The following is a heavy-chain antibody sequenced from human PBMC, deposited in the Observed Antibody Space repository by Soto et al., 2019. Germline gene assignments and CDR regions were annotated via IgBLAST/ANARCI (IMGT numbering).Heavy chain of an antibody. J-gene: IGHJ6*01. D-gene: IGHD3-9*01. CDR1: GSTFSSSG. CDR2: ISSDGMIK. Sequence: GLSMRRSCAASGSTFSSSGWHCVRQAPGRGLALVAFISSDGMIKKFADAMKSRFTTERDNSKITVLQEVASMRGDHTAVYYCARDGPHFDVDVWGQGKTVTVS. V-gene: IGHV3-30*03. CDR3: ARDGPHFDVDV.